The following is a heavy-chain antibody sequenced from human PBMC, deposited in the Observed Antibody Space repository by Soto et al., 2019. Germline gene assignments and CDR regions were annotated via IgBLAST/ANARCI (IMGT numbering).Heavy chain of an antibody. D-gene: IGHD3-10*01. J-gene: IGHJ6*02. V-gene: IGHV4-31*01. CDR1: GGSISSGSYY. CDR3: ATRTDYYYGSGSLGGMDV. Sequence: QVQLQESGPGLVKPSQTLSLTCTVSGGSISSGSYYWSWIRQLPGKGLEWIGYIYYSGSTYYNPSLNSLVTISVDTAKNQFSLKLNSVTAADTAVYYWATRTDYYYGSGSLGGMDVWGQGTTVTVSS. CDR2: IYYSGST.